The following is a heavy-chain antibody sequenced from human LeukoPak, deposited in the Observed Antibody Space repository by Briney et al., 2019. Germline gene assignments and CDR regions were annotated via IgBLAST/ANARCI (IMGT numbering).Heavy chain of an antibody. V-gene: IGHV1-2*02. CDR1: GYTLTGYY. D-gene: IGHD1-26*01. Sequence: GASVKVSCKASGYTLTGYYMHWVRQAPGQGLEWMGWINPNSGGTNYAQKFQGRVTMTRDTSISTAYMELNRLRSDDTAVYYCARDAGSYKVDYWGQGTLVTVSS. J-gene: IGHJ4*02. CDR2: INPNSGGT. CDR3: ARDAGSYKVDY.